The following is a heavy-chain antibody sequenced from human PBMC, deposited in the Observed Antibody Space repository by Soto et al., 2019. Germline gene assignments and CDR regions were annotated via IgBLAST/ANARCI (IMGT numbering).Heavy chain of an antibody. Sequence: SETLSLTCTVSGASITSTSYHWGWIRQPPGKGLEWIGNFYYSGSTYYNPSLRSRVTISVDASKNQFSVKVSSVTATDTAVYYWARSVGDYYYGMDVWGQGTTVTVSS. J-gene: IGHJ6*02. CDR1: GASITSTSYH. CDR2: FYYSGST. CDR3: ARSVGDYYYGMDV. V-gene: IGHV4-39*01. D-gene: IGHD1-26*01.